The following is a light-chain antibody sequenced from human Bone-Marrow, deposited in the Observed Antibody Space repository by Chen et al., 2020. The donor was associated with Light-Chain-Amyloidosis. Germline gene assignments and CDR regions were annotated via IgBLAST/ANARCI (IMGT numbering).Light chain of an antibody. CDR3: QVWDRSSDRPV. J-gene: IGLJ3*02. CDR1: NIGSTS. V-gene: IGLV3-21*02. CDR2: DDS. Sequence: YVLTQPSSVSVAPGQPAPIACGGNNIGSTSVHWYQQTPGQAPLLDVYDDSDRPSGIPERLSGSNSGNTATLTISRVEAGDEADYYCQVWDRSSDRPVFGGGTKLTVL.